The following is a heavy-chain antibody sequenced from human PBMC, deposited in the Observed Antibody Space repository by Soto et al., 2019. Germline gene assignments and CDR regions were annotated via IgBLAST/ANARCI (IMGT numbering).Heavy chain of an antibody. V-gene: IGHV3-30*18. CDR3: AKAFTIAAADEFDY. CDR2: ISYDGSNK. D-gene: IGHD6-13*01. J-gene: IGHJ4*02. CDR1: GFTFSSYG. Sequence: PVGSLRLSCAASGFTFSSYGMHWVRQAPGKGLEWVAVISYDGSNKYYADSVKGRFTISRDNSKNTLYLQMNSLRAEDTAVYYCAKAFTIAAADEFDYCGQRTLVTVSS.